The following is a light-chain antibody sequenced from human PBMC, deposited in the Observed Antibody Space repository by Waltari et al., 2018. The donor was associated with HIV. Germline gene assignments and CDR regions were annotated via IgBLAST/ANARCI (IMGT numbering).Light chain of an antibody. J-gene: IGLJ1*01. CDR2: DVN. CDR1: SSDVGAYNY. CDR3: CSYAGSYTYV. Sequence: QSALTQPRSVSGSPGQSVTISCPGTSSDVGAYNYVPWYQQHPGKAPKLMIYDVNKRPSGVPDRFSGSKSGNTASLTISGLQAEDEADYYCCSYAGSYTYVFGTGTKVTVL. V-gene: IGLV2-11*01.